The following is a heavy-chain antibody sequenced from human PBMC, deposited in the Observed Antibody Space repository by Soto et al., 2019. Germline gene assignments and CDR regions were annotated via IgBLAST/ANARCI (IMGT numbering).Heavy chain of an antibody. CDR2: ISYDGSNK. D-gene: IGHD3-22*01. V-gene: IGHV3-30*18. CDR1: GFTFSSYG. CDR3: AKGNPNYYDSR. Sequence: QVQLVESGGGVVQPGRSRRLSCAASGFTFSSYGMHWVRQAPGKGLEWVAVISYDGSNKYYADSVKGRFTISRDNSKNTLYLQMNSLRAEDTAVYYCAKGNPNYYDSRWGQGTLVTVSS. J-gene: IGHJ4*02.